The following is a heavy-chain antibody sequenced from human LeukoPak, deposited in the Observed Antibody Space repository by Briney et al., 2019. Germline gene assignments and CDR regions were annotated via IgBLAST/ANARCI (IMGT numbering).Heavy chain of an antibody. J-gene: IGHJ4*02. CDR2: IYYSGST. CDR1: GFTFSSYW. V-gene: IGHV4-59*01. Sequence: GSLRLSCAASGFTFSSYWMSWIRQPPGKGLEWIGYIYYSGSTNYNPSLKSRVTISVDTSKNQFSLKLSSVTAADTAVYYCARDRAFDYWGQGTLVTVSS. CDR3: ARDRAFDY.